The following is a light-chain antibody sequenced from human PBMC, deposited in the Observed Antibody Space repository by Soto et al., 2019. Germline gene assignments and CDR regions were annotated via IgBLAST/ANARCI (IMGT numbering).Light chain of an antibody. V-gene: IGLV2-14*01. CDR1: SSDVGGYNY. J-gene: IGLJ1*01. CDR3: SSYTSSSTSYV. Sequence: QSALAQPASVSGSPGQSITISCTGTSSDVGGYNYVSWYRQHPGKAPKLMIYDVSNRPSGVSNRFSGSKSGNTASLTISGLQAEDEADYYCSSYTSSSTSYVVGTGTKVTVL. CDR2: DVS.